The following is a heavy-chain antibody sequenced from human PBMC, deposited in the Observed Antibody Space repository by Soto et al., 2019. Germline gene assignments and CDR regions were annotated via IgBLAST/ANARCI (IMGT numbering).Heavy chain of an antibody. D-gene: IGHD3-3*01. J-gene: IGHJ4*02. CDR1: GFTFSSYA. CDR2: ISYDGSNK. V-gene: IGHV3-30-3*01. CDR3: ARSSGILEWLFDY. Sequence: QVQLVESGGGVVQPGRSLRLSCAASGFTFSSYAMHWVRQAPGKGLEWVAVISYDGSNKYYADSVKGRFTISRDNSKNTLYLQMNSLRAEDTAVYYCARSSGILEWLFDYWGQGTLVTVSS.